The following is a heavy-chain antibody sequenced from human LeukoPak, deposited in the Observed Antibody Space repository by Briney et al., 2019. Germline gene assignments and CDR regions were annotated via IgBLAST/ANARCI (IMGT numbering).Heavy chain of an antibody. V-gene: IGHV3-48*01. J-gene: IGHJ4*02. CDR1: GFTFSSYE. D-gene: IGHD1-26*01. CDR3: ATPLLQRVY. Sequence: GGSLRLSCAASGFTFSSYEMNWVRQAPGKGLEWVSYISSSSSTIYYADSVKGRFTISRDNAKNSLYLQMNSLRAEDAAVYYCATPLLQRVYWGQGTLVTVSS. CDR2: ISSSSSTI.